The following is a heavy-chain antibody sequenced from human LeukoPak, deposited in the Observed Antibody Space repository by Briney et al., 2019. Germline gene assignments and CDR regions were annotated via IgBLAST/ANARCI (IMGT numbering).Heavy chain of an antibody. CDR1: GGTFSTYA. CDR2: IIPIFDTP. J-gene: IGHJ6*03. D-gene: IGHD2-2*01. Sequence: SVKVSCKASGGTFSTYAINWVRQAPGQGLEWMGGIIPIFDTPNYAQKFQGRVTITADKSTSTAYMELSSLRSEDTAVYYCARAQGYCSSTSCYDGYYYYYMDVWGKGTTVTVSS. V-gene: IGHV1-69*06. CDR3: ARAQGYCSSTSCYDGYYYYYMDV.